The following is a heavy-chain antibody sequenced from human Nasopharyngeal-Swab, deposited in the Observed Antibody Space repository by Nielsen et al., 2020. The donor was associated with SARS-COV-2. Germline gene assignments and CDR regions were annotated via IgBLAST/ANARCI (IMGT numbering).Heavy chain of an antibody. CDR3: ARGEGSYTRSFDY. CDR2: IIPIFGTA. J-gene: IGHJ4*02. V-gene: IGHV1-69*13. D-gene: IGHD1-26*01. CDR1: GGTFSSYA. Sequence: SVKVSCKASGGTFSSYAISWVRQAPGQGLEWMGGIIPIFGTANYAQKFQGRVTITADESTSTAYMELSSLRSEDTAMYYCARGEGSYTRSFDYWGQGTLVTVSS.